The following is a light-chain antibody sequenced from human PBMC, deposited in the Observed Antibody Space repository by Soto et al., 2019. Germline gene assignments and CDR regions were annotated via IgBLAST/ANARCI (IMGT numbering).Light chain of an antibody. J-gene: IGLJ1*01. V-gene: IGLV2-8*01. CDR3: TSFAGSNNRYV. CDR1: SSDVGGYNY. CDR2: EVI. Sequence: QSALTQPPSASGSPGQSVAISCTGTSSDVGGYNYVSWYQQHPGKAPKLLIYEVIKRPSGVPDRFSGSKSGNTASLTVSGRQAEDEADYYCTSFAGSNNRYVFGTGTQLTVL.